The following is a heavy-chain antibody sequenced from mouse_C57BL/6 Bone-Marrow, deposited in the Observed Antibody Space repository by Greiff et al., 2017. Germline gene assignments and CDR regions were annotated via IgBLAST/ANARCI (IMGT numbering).Heavy chain of an antibody. V-gene: IGHV14-4*01. Sequence: LKESGAELVRPGASVKLSCTASGFNIKDDYMHWVKQRPEQGLEWIGWIDPENGDTEYASKFQGKATITADTSSNTAYLQLSSLTSEDTAVYYCTTFYGSSYLRYFDVWGTGTTVTVSS. CDR3: TTFYGSSYLRYFDV. D-gene: IGHD1-1*01. J-gene: IGHJ1*03. CDR1: GFNIKDDY. CDR2: IDPENGDT.